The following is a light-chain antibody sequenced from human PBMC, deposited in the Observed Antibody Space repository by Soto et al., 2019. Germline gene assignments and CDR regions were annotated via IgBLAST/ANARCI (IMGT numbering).Light chain of an antibody. CDR1: SGDVGGYNA. CDR2: DVS. V-gene: IGLV2-14*01. CDR3: SSYTPSGVYV. J-gene: IGLJ1*01. Sequence: QSALNQPASVSGSPGQSITISCTGTSGDVGGYNAVSWYQQHPGKAPKLMIYDVSNRPSGVSYRFSGSKSGSTASLTISGLQAEDEADYYCSSYTPSGVYVFGAGTKVTVL.